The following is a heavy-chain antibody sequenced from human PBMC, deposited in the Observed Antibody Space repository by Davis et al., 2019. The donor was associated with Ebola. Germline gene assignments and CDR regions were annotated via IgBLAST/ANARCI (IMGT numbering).Heavy chain of an antibody. D-gene: IGHD3-3*01. Sequence: GSLKISCAASGFTVSSNYMSWVRQAPGKGLEWVANIKQDGSEKYYVDSVKGRFTISRDNAKNSLYLQMNSLRAEDTAVYYCASLYDFWSGRYDYWGQGTLVTVSS. CDR2: IKQDGSEK. V-gene: IGHV3-7*01. CDR1: GFTVSSNY. J-gene: IGHJ4*02. CDR3: ASLYDFWSGRYDY.